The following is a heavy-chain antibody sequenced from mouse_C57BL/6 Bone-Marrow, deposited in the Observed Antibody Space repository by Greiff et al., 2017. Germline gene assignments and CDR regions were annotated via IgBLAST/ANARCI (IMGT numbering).Heavy chain of an antibody. Sequence: QVQLQQSGAELVRPGSSVKLSCKASGYTFTSYWMHWVKQRPIQGLEWIGNIDPSDSETHYNQKFKDKAPLTVDKSSSTAYMQLSSLTSEDSAVYYCARESPDYFDYWGQGTTLTVSS. CDR2: IDPSDSET. CDR3: ARESPDYFDY. J-gene: IGHJ2*01. CDR1: GYTFTSYW. V-gene: IGHV1-52*01.